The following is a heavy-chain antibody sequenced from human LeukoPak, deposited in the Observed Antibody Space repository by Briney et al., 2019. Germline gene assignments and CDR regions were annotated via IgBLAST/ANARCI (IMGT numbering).Heavy chain of an antibody. CDR1: GYTFTGYY. CDR3: ARVGNIVVVPAAKGAHNWFDP. Sequence: ASVKVSCKASGYTFTGYYMHWVRQAPGQGLEWMGWINPNSGGTNYAQKFQGRVTMTRDTSISTAYMELSRLRSDDTAVYYCARVGNIVVVPAAKGAHNWFDPWGQGTLVTVSS. D-gene: IGHD2-2*01. CDR2: INPNSGGT. V-gene: IGHV1-2*02. J-gene: IGHJ5*02.